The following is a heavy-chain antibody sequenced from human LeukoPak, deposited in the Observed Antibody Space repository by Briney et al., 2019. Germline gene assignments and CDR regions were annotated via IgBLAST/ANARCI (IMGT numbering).Heavy chain of an antibody. J-gene: IGHJ4*02. V-gene: IGHV1-69*04. CDR2: IIPIFGIA. D-gene: IGHD4-17*01. CDR3: AINYDYGDHGGGY. Sequence: SVKVSCKASGGTFSSYAISWVRQAPGQGLEWMGRIIPIFGIANYAQKFQGRVTITADKSTSTAYMELSSLRSEDTAVYYCAINYDYGDHGGGYWGQGTLVTVSS. CDR1: GGTFSSYA.